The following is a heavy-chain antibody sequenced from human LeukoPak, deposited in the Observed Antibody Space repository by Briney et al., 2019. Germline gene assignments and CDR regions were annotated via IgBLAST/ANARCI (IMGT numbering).Heavy chain of an antibody. CDR2: IYYSGST. CDR1: GGSISGHY. Sequence: SETLSLTCTVSGGSISGHYWSWIRQPPGKGLEWIGYIYYSGSTNYNPSLKSRVTISVDTSKNQFSLKLASVTAADTAVYYCARGYTSSSEPFDYWGQGTLVTVSS. D-gene: IGHD6-6*01. V-gene: IGHV4-59*11. J-gene: IGHJ4*02. CDR3: ARGYTSSSEPFDY.